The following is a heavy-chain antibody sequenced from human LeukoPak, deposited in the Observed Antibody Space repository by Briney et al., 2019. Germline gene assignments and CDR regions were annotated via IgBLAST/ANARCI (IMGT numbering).Heavy chain of an antibody. CDR1: GFTFSSYS. V-gene: IGHV3-30*02. J-gene: IGHJ4*02. D-gene: IGHD3-10*01. Sequence: GGYLRLSCAASGFTFSSYSMNWVRQAPGKGLEWVAFIRYDGSNKYYADSVKGRFTISRDNSKNTLYLQMNSLRAEDTAVYYCAKDFGQSWGQGTLVTVSS. CDR2: IRYDGSNK. CDR3: AKDFGQS.